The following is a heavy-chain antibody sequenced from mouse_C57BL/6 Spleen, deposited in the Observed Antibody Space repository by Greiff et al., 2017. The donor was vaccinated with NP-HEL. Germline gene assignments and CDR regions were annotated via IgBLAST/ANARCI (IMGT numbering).Heavy chain of an antibody. D-gene: IGHD6-1*01. CDR2: IDPETGGT. V-gene: IGHV1-15*01. Sequence: QVHVKQSGAELVRPGASVTLSCKASGYTFTDYEMHWVKQTPVHGLEWIGAIDPETGGTAYNQKFKGKAILTADKASSTAYMELRSLTSEDSAVYYCTRLQPYWGQGTTLTVSS. CDR1: GYTFTDYE. J-gene: IGHJ2*01. CDR3: TRLQPY.